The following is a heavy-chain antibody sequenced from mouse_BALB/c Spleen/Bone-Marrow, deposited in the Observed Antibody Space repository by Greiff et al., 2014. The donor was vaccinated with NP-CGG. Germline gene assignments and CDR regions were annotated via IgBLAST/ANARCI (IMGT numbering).Heavy chain of an antibody. V-gene: IGHV5-6-3*01. CDR2: INSNGGST. D-gene: IGHD2-14*01. J-gene: IGHJ2*01. CDR1: GFTFSSYG. Sequence: EVQVVESGGGLVQPGGSLKLSCAASGFTFSSYGMSWVRQTPDKRLELVATINSNGGSTYYPDSVKGRFTISRDNAKNTLYLQMSSLRSEDTAMYYCARPYRSYFDYWGQGTTLTVSS. CDR3: ARPYRSYFDY.